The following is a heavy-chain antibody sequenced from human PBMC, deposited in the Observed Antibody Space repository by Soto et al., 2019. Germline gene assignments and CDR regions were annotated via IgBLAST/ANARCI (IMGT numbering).Heavy chain of an antibody. CDR2: ISGSGGST. Sequence: EVQLLESGGGLVQPGGSLRLSCAASGFTFSSYAMSWVRQAPGKGLEWVSAISGSGGSTYYADSVKGRFTISRDNSKNTLYLQMNSLRPEDTAVYYCTKGGYCSGGSCSTPMDYFDYWGQGTLVTVSS. CDR1: GFTFSSYA. J-gene: IGHJ4*02. V-gene: IGHV3-23*01. D-gene: IGHD2-15*01. CDR3: TKGGYCSGGSCSTPMDYFDY.